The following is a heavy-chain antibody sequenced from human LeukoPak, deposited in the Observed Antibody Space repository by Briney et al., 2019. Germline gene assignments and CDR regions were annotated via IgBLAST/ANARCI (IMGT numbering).Heavy chain of an antibody. CDR2: ISSSSSYI. J-gene: IGHJ3*02. D-gene: IGHD4-17*01. CDR3: AKDHSGDYEGDAFDI. V-gene: IGHV3-21*01. CDR1: GFTFSSYS. Sequence: GGSLRLSCAASGFTFSSYSMNWVRQAPGKGLEWVSSISSSSSYIYYADSVKGRFTISRDNAKNSLYLQMNSLRAEDTAVYYCAKDHSGDYEGDAFDIWGQGTMVTVSS.